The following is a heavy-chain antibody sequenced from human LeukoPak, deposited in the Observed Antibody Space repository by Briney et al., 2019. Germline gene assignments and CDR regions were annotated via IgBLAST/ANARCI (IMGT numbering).Heavy chain of an antibody. J-gene: IGHJ4*02. D-gene: IGHD3-3*01. Sequence: KPSETLSLTCAVYGGSFSGYYWSWIRQPPGNGLEWIGEINHSGSTNYNPSLKSRVTISVDTSKNQFSLKLSSVTAADTAVYYCARGWIRFLEWLPKSLFDYWGQGTLVTVSS. V-gene: IGHV4-34*01. CDR3: ARGWIRFLEWLPKSLFDY. CDR2: INHSGST. CDR1: GGSFSGYY.